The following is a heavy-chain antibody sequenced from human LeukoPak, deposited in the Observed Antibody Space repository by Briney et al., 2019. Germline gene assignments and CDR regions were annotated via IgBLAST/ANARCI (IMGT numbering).Heavy chain of an antibody. V-gene: IGHV2-5*01. CDR2: NYWNDDK. J-gene: IGHJ4*02. Sequence: SGPTLVNPTQTLTLTCTFSGFSLSTSGVAVGWIRQPPGKALEWLALNYWNDDKRYSPSLKSRLTITKDTSKYRVVLTMTNMDPVDTATYHCAHSLYDSSGYYYFDYWGQGTLVTVSS. CDR1: GFSLSTSGVA. D-gene: IGHD3-22*01. CDR3: AHSLYDSSGYYYFDY.